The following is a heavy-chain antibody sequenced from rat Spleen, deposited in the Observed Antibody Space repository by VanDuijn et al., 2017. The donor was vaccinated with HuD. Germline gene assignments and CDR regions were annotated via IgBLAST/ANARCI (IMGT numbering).Heavy chain of an antibody. D-gene: IGHD1-9*01. J-gene: IGHJ3*01. Sequence: EVQLVESGGGLVQPGRSLKLSCAVSGFTFSDYNMAWVRQAPKKGLEWVATIIYDGSRTYYRDSVKGRFTISRDNAKSTLYLQMDSLRSEDTATYYCATYRTYYGYSYPFAYWGQGTLVTVSS. CDR3: ATYRTYYGYSYPFAY. CDR1: GFTFSDYN. V-gene: IGHV5S10*01. CDR2: IIYDGSRT.